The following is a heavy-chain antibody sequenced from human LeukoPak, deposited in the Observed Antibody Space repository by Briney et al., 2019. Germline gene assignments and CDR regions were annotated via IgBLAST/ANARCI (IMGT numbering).Heavy chain of an antibody. CDR1: GFTVSSSY. CDR2: IYFGGTT. CDR3: ARGDGVYVY. D-gene: IGHD5/OR15-5a*01. V-gene: IGHV3-53*01. Sequence: GGSLGLSCAASGFTVSSSYMTWVRQAPGQGLEWVSVIYFGGTTYYADSVKGRFTISRDNSKNTVYLQMNSLRVEDTAVYYCARGDGVYVYWGQGTLVTVSS. J-gene: IGHJ4*02.